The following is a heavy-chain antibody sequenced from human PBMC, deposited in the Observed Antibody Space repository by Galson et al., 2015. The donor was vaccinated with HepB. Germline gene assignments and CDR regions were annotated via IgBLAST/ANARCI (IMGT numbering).Heavy chain of an antibody. D-gene: IGHD6-19*01. Sequence: SVKVSCKASGGTFSSYAISWVRQAPGQGLEWMGGIIPIFGTANYAQKFQGRVTITADESTSTAYMELSSLRSEDTAVYYCATHEQWLVPYYYYCGMDVWGQGTTVTVSS. CDR1: GGTFSSYA. V-gene: IGHV1-69*13. CDR3: ATHEQWLVPYYYYCGMDV. CDR2: IIPIFGTA. J-gene: IGHJ6*02.